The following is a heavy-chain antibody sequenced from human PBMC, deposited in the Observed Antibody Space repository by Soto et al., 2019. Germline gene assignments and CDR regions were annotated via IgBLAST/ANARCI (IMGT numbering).Heavy chain of an antibody. CDR3: ARGVHYDSSGYYYFY. CDR1: GGTFSSYA. Sequence: SVKVSCKASGGTFSSYAISWVRQAPGQGLEWMGGITPIFGTANYAQKFQGRVTITADESTSTAYMELRSLRSEDTAVYYCARGVHYDSSGYYYFYWGQGTLVTVSS. J-gene: IGHJ4*02. CDR2: ITPIFGTA. D-gene: IGHD3-22*01. V-gene: IGHV1-69*13.